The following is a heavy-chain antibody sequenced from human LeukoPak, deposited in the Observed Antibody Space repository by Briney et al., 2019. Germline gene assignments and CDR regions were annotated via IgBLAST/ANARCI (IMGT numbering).Heavy chain of an antibody. J-gene: IGHJ6*03. CDR3: ARGRGYSSSWYVRGSYYYYMDV. D-gene: IGHD6-13*01. CDR1: GYTFTGYY. Sequence: ASVKVSCKASGYTFTGYYMHWVRQAPGQGLEWMGWINPNSGGTNYAQKFQGRVTMTRDTSISTAYMELSRLRSDDTAVYYCARGRGYSSSWYVRGSYYYYMDVWGKGTTVTVSS. CDR2: INPNSGGT. V-gene: IGHV1-2*02.